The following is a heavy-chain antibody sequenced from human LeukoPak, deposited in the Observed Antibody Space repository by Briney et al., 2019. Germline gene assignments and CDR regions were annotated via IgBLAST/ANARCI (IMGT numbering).Heavy chain of an antibody. V-gene: IGHV4-59*12. D-gene: IGHD3-22*01. CDR3: ARDYYDSSGYADAFDI. CDR2: IYYSGST. J-gene: IGHJ3*02. Sequence: SETLSLTCTVSGGSISSYYWSWIRQPPGKGLEWIGYIYYSGSTNYNPSLKSRVTMSVDTSKNQFSLKLSSVTAADTAVYYCARDYYDSSGYADAFDIWGQGTMVTVSS. CDR1: GGSISSYY.